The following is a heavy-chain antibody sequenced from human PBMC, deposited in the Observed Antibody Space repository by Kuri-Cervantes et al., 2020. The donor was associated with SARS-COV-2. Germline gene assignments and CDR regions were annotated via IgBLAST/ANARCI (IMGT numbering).Heavy chain of an antibody. CDR2: VYSSGHT. CDR1: GFSLSTSGVG. V-gene: IGHV4-61*05. CDR3: ARHFNGWIRNYYYGMDV. D-gene: IGHD6-19*01. J-gene: IGHJ6*02. Sequence: SGPTLVYPTQTLTLTCTFSGFSLSTSGVGVGWIRHPPGKGLEWLGYVYSSGHTSYNPSLKSRVTISVYTSKNQFSLKLSSVTAADTAVYYCARHFNGWIRNYYYGMDVWGQGTTVTVSS.